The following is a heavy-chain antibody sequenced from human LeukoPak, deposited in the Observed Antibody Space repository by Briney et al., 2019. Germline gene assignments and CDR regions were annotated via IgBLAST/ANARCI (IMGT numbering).Heavy chain of an antibody. CDR1: GYTFTSYC. J-gene: IGHJ4*02. CDR2: INPSGGST. CDR3: ARAGRYCSSTSCYVFDY. V-gene: IGHV1-46*01. Sequence: GASVKVSCKASGYTFTSYCMHWVRQAPGQGLEWMGIINPSGGSTSYAQKFQGRVTMTRDTSTSTVYMELSSLRSEDTAVYYCARAGRYCSSTSCYVFDYWGQGTLVTVSS. D-gene: IGHD2-2*01.